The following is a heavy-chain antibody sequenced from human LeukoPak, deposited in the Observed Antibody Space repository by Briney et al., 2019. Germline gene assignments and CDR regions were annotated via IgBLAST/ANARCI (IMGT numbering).Heavy chain of an antibody. Sequence: SETLSLTCTVSGGSISSYYWSWIRQPPGKGLEWIGYIYYSGSTNYNPSLKSRVTISVDTSKNQFSLKLSSVTAADTAVYYCARGGRIFGVVRDYFDYWGQGTLVTVSS. CDR3: ARGGRIFGVVRDYFDY. D-gene: IGHD3-3*01. V-gene: IGHV4-59*12. J-gene: IGHJ4*02. CDR2: IYYSGST. CDR1: GGSISSYY.